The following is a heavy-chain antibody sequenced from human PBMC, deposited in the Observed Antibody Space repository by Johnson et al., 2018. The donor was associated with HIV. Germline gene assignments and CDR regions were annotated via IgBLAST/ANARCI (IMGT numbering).Heavy chain of an antibody. CDR2: IKSGTT. CDR1: GFTFSNAW. CDR3: TTEDGQGSHRNAFDI. Sequence: MQLVESGGGLVKPGGSLRVSCAASGFTFSNAWMNWVRQAPGKGLEWVGRIKSGTTDYAVPVKGRFIIPRDDSKNTRYLQMKSLKTEDTAVYYCTTEDGQGSHRNAFDIWGQGTMGTVSS. J-gene: IGHJ3*02. V-gene: IGHV3-15*01. D-gene: IGHD2-15*01.